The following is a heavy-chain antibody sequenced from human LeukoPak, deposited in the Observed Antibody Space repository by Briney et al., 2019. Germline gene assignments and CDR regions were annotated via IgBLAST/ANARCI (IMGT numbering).Heavy chain of an antibody. Sequence: HPGRSLRLSCAASGFILSNDAMHWVRQAPGKGLEWVAFIWFDGSNKHYADSVKGRFTISRDNSEDTLYLQMNSLRAEDTAVYYCATDSSGYLIYWYFDLWGRGTLVTVSS. CDR2: IWFDGSNK. CDR3: ATDSSGYLIYWYFDL. V-gene: IGHV3-33*01. D-gene: IGHD3-22*01. CDR1: GFILSNDA. J-gene: IGHJ2*01.